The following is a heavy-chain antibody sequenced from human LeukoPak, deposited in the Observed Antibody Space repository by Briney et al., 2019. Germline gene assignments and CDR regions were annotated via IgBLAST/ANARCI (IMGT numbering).Heavy chain of an antibody. J-gene: IGHJ4*02. V-gene: IGHV1-18*01. Sequence: ASVKVSCKASGYTFTSYGISWVRQAPGQGLEWMGWISAYNGNTNYAQMLQGRVTMTTDTSTSTAYMELRSLRSDDTAVYYCARDRHDYVWGSHRMGYFDYWGQGTLVTVSS. CDR1: GYTFTSYG. CDR2: ISAYNGNT. D-gene: IGHD3-16*02. CDR3: ARDRHDYVWGSHRMGYFDY.